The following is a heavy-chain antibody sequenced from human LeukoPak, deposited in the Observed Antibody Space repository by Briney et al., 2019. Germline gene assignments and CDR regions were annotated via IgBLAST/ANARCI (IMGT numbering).Heavy chain of an antibody. D-gene: IGHD2-2*01. J-gene: IGHJ4*02. CDR2: INPNSCGT. V-gene: IGHV1-2*02. CDR1: GYTFTGYY. CDR3: ASSVVPPPFPDY. Sequence: ASVKVSCKASGYTFTGYYMHWVRQAPGQGLEWMGWINPNSCGTNYAQKFQGRVTMTRDTSISTAYMELSRLRSDDTAVYYCASSVVPPPFPDYWGQGTLVTASS.